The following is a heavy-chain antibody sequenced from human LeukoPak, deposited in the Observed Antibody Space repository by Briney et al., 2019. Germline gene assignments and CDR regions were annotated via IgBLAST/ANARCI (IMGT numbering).Heavy chain of an antibody. D-gene: IGHD2-2*01. Sequence: GGSLRLSCAASGFDFSYYAMHWVRLTPGKGLEFVSAISKSGDDTSYGNDVKGRFTISRDNIKNTVDLEMGSLRVDDTGIYYCARIPEFWGQGTVVTVSS. V-gene: IGHV3-64*01. J-gene: IGHJ1*01. CDR2: ISKSGDDT. CDR1: GFDFSYYA. CDR3: ARIPEF.